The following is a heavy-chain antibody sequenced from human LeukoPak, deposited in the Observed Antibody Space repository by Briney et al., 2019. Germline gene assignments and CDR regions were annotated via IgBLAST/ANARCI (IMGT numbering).Heavy chain of an antibody. J-gene: IGHJ5*02. CDR2: IYYSGST. CDR3: ARVRYYYDSSGSQYNWFDP. Sequence: SETLSLTCTVCGFSISSYYWSWLRQPPGKGLEGGGYIYYSGSTNYNPSLPSRVTISLDTSKNQFSLKLSSVTAADTAVYYCARVRYYYDSSGSQYNWFDPWGQGTLVTVSS. CDR1: GFSISSYY. V-gene: IGHV4-59*01. D-gene: IGHD3-22*01.